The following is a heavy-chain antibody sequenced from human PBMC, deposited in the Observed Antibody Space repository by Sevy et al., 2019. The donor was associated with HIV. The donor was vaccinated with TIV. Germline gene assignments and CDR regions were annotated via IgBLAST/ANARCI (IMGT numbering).Heavy chain of an antibody. D-gene: IGHD4-17*01. J-gene: IGHJ3*02. CDR2: IYHSGNT. CDR3: ARDGGTLTTPGAFDI. CDR1: CGSISSGAYS. V-gene: IGHV4-30-2*01. Sequence: SETLSLTCAVSCGSISSGAYSWNWIRQPPGKGLEWIGYIYHSGNTYYNPSLKSRLTISVDRSKNLFSLNLSSMTAADTAVYYCARDGGTLTTPGAFDIWGQGTLVTVSS.